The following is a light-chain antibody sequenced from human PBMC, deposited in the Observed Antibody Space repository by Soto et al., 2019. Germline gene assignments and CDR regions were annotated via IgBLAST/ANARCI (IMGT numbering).Light chain of an antibody. CDR2: GAS. CDR1: QSVNSN. J-gene: IGKJ1*01. CDR3: QQYNNWPQT. V-gene: IGKV3-15*01. Sequence: DIVMTQSPATLSVSPGERATLSCRASQSVNSNLAWYQQKCGQAPRLLIYGASTRAITIPARFSGSGSGTEFTLTISSLQSEDFAVYYCQQYNNWPQTFGQGTKVEIK.